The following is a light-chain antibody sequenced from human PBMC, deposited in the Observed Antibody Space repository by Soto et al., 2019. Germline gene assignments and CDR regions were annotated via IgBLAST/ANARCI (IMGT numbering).Light chain of an antibody. Sequence: EILMTQYPATLSVSPGEGATLSCGASQSVSSKLAWYQQKTGQAPRLLIYGASTRATGIPARLSGSGSGTEFTIIISSLKYEDSEVYYCQQYNSSMWTFGHGTKVDIK. V-gene: IGKV3-15*01. CDR3: QQYNSSMWT. CDR1: QSVSSK. CDR2: GAS. J-gene: IGKJ1*01.